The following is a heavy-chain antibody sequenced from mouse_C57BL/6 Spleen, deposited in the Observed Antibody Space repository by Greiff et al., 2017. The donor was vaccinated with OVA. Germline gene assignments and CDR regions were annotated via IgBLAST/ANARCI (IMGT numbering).Heavy chain of an antibody. CDR1: GFTFSSYT. V-gene: IGHV5-9*01. J-gene: IGHJ3*01. CDR3: ARPSSGCCAY. CDR2: ISGGGGNT. Sequence: EVKVEESGGGLVKPGGSLKLSCAASGFTFSSYTMSWVRQTPEQRLEWVATISGGGGNTYYPDSVKGRFTISRDNAKNTLYLQMSSQRSEDTALYYCARPSSGCCAYWGQGTLVTVSA. D-gene: IGHD3-2*02.